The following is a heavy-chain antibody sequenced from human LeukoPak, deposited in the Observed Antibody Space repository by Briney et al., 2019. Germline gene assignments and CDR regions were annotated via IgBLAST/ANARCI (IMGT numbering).Heavy chain of an antibody. CDR1: GFTFSSYW. D-gene: IGHD6-13*01. CDR3: AKDATSHSWTTGGWFDP. J-gene: IGHJ5*02. Sequence: GGSLRLSCAASGFTFSSYWMHWVRQAPGKGLVWVSRINSDGSSTTYADSVKGRFTISRDNAKKSLYLQMNSLRTEDMAFYYCAKDATSHSWTTGGWFDPWGQGSLVTVSS. V-gene: IGHV3-74*01. CDR2: INSDGSST.